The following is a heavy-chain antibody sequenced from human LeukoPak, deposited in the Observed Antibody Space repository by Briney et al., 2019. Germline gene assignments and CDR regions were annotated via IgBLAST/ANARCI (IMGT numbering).Heavy chain of an antibody. Sequence: GGSLRLSCAASGFTFTSYAMSWVRQAPGKGLEWVSAISGSGGSTYHADSVKGRFTISRDNSKNTLYLQMNSLRAEDTAVYYCARGRGITIFGMVANDYWGQGTLVTVSS. D-gene: IGHD3-3*01. J-gene: IGHJ4*02. V-gene: IGHV3-23*01. CDR2: ISGSGGST. CDR1: GFTFTSYA. CDR3: ARGRGITIFGMVANDY.